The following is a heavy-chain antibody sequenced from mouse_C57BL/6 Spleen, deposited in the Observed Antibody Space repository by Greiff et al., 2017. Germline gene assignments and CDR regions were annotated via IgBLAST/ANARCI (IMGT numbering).Heavy chain of an antibody. CDR3: TREGIYYGNAWFAY. V-gene: IGHV1-15*01. CDR2: IDPETGGT. J-gene: IGHJ3*01. Sequence: QVQLQQSGAELVRPGASVTLSCKASGYTFTDYEMHWVKQTPVHGLEWIGAIDPETGGTAYNQKFKGKAILTADKSSSTAYMELRSLTSEDSAVYYCTREGIYYGNAWFAYWCQGTLVTVSA. D-gene: IGHD2-1*01. CDR1: GYTFTDYE.